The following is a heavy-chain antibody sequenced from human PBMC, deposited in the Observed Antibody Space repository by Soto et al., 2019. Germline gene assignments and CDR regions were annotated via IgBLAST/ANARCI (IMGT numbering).Heavy chain of an antibody. CDR3: ARAALSGGRSTPDY. CDR2: INTDGSIT. V-gene: IGHV3-74*01. Sequence: EVQLVESGGGLVQPGGSLRLSCAASGFTFSSYWMHWVRQAPGKGLVWVSRINTDGSITTYADSVKGRFTISRDNAKNTLYLQMNSLRAEDTAVYYCARAALSGGRSTPDYWGQGTLVTVSS. D-gene: IGHD3-16*01. J-gene: IGHJ4*02. CDR1: GFTFSSYW.